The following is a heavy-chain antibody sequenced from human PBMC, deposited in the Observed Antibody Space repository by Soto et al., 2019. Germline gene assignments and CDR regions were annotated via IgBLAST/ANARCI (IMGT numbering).Heavy chain of an antibody. D-gene: IGHD3-9*01. CDR3: AKDVLRYFDWLYPAPDY. CDR1: GFTFSSYA. V-gene: IGHV3-23*01. J-gene: IGHJ4*02. Sequence: GGSLRLSCAASGFTFSSYAMSWVRQAPGKGLEWVSAISDSGGSTYYADSVKGRFTISRDNSKNTLYLQMNSLRAEDTAVYYCAKDVLRYFDWLYPAPDYWGQGTLVTVSS. CDR2: ISDSGGST.